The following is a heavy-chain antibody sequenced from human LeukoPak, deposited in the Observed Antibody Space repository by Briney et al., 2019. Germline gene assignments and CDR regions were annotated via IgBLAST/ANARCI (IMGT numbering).Heavy chain of an antibody. J-gene: IGHJ4*02. D-gene: IGHD2-8*01. V-gene: IGHV3-7*01. CDR1: GFTFSGYW. Sequence: GGSLRLSCAASGFTFSGYWMSWVRQAPGKGLEWVASIKQDGSEKYYVDSVKGRFTISRDNAKNSLYLQMNSLRAEDTAVYYCARGLAECNRYFDYWGQGTLVTVSS. CDR3: ARGLAECNRYFDY. CDR2: IKQDGSEK.